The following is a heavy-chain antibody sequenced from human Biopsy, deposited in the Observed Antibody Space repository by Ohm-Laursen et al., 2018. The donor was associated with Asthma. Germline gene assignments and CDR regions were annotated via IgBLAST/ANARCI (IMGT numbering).Heavy chain of an antibody. CDR1: GGSISSGSYY. J-gene: IGHJ4*02. CDR3: ARRGGVRRYFDY. CDR2: IYYIGST. Sequence: SQTLSLTCTVSGGSISSGSYYWSWVRPPTGKGLEWNGYIYYIGSTYYNPSLKSRVAISLDTSKNQFSLKLSTVTAADMAVYFCARRGGVRRYFDYWGQGTLVTVSS. D-gene: IGHD3-16*01. V-gene: IGHV4-30-4*01.